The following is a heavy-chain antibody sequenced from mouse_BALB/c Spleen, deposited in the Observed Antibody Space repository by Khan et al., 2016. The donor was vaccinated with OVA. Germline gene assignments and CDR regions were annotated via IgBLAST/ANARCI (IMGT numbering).Heavy chain of an antibody. CDR2: INPSTDYT. CDR1: GYTFTSYW. J-gene: IGHJ3*01. Sequence: QVQLQQSGAELAKPGASVKTSCKASGYTFTSYWMHWVKQRPGQGLEWIGYINPSTDYTEYNQKFKDKATLTADKSSSTAYMQLTSLTSEDSAVYYCTNHGSSSAWFTYWGQGTLVTVSA. CDR3: TNHGSSSAWFTY. V-gene: IGHV1-7*01. D-gene: IGHD1-1*01.